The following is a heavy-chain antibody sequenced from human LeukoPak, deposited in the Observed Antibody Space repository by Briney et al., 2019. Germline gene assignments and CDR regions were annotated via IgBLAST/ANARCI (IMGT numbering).Heavy chain of an antibody. D-gene: IGHD1-26*01. CDR1: GDSVSSNSAA. Sequence: SQTLSLTCAISGDSVSSNSAAWNWIRQSPSRGLEWLGRTYYRSKWYNDYAVSVKSRITINPDTSKNQSSLQLNSVTPEDTAVYYCARELDQTTIHSGSPAYDYWGQGTLVTVSS. CDR2: TYYRSKWYN. V-gene: IGHV6-1*01. J-gene: IGHJ4*02. CDR3: ARELDQTTIHSGSPAYDY.